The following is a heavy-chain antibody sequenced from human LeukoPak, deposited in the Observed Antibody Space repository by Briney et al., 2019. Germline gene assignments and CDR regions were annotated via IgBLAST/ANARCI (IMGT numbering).Heavy chain of an antibody. V-gene: IGHV4-39*07. CDR3: ARVGDIVVVPAYNWFDP. D-gene: IGHD2-2*01. CDR2: INHSGST. Sequence: SETLSLTCTVSGGSISSSGYYWSWIRQPPGKGLEWIGEINHSGSTNYNPSLKSRVTISVDTSKNQFSLKLSSVTAADTAVYYCARVGDIVVVPAYNWFDPWGQGTLVTVSS. J-gene: IGHJ5*02. CDR1: GGSISSSGYY.